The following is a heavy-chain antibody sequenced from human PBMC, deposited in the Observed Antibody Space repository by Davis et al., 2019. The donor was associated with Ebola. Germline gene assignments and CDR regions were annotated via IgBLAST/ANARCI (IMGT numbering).Heavy chain of an antibody. CDR1: GYTFTAYY. CDR2: INPNSGGT. D-gene: IGHD1-1*01. J-gene: IGHJ4*02. Sequence: ASVKVSCKASGYTFTAYYIHWVRQAPGQGLEWMGRINPNSGGTNYAQKFQDRVTMTRDMSISTVYMELSRLTSDDTAVYYCARAQFPTTSDHWGQGTLVTVSS. CDR3: ARAQFPTTSDH. V-gene: IGHV1-2*06.